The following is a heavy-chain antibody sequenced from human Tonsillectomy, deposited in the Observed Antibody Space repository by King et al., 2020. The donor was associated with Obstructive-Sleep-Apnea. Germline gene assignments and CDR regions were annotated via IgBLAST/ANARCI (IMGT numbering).Heavy chain of an antibody. CDR3: ARDSGGTYYFDY. D-gene: IGHD2-15*01. J-gene: IGHJ4*02. CDR2: IYYSGST. Sequence: QLQESGPGLVKPSETLSLTCTVSGGSISSTSYYWGWIRQPPGKGLEWIGSIYYSGSTYYNPSLKSRVTISVDTSKIQFSLKLSSVTAADTAVYYCARDSGGTYYFDYWGQGTLVTVSS. V-gene: IGHV4-39*07. CDR1: GGSISSTSYY.